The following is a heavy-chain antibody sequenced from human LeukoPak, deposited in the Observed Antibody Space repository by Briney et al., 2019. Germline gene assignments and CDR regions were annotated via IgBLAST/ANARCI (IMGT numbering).Heavy chain of an antibody. CDR1: GFTFSSYA. V-gene: IGHV3-23*01. CDR2: INGPGAT. CDR3: VKESPYPVGSTSRIYYFDN. J-gene: IGHJ4*02. D-gene: IGHD1-26*01. Sequence: PGGSLRLSCAASGFTFSSYAMSWVRQAPGNVLEWVSAINGPGATFYADIVRGRFSVSRDISKNTLSLEMNSLRTEDTAVYYCVKESPYPVGSTSRIYYFDNWGQGTLVTVSS.